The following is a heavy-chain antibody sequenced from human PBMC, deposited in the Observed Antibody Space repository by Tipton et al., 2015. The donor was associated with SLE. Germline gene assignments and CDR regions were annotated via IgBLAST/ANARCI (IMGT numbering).Heavy chain of an antibody. CDR3: ARHRAVATIGYYDY. CDR1: GDSINHYY. Sequence: TLSLTCTVSGDSINHYYWSWIRQPPGKGLEWVGHIFYSGTTNYNPSLKSRVTISTDMSENRISLKLRSVTAADTAIYYCARHRAVATIGYYDYWGQGTLVTVSS. J-gene: IGHJ4*02. V-gene: IGHV4-59*08. D-gene: IGHD6-19*01. CDR2: IFYSGTT.